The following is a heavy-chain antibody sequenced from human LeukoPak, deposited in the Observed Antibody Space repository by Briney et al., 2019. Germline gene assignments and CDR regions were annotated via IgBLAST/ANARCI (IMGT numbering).Heavy chain of an antibody. CDR2: FYYSGST. J-gene: IGHJ4*02. CDR1: VGAVTSFY. V-gene: IGHV4-59*08. CDR3: ARHRFASAVILDY. Sequence: SETLSLTCSVYVGAVTSFYWSWIRQSPGKGLKWIGYFYYSGSTKYNPFLKSRVTMSGDTSKNQLSLKLRSVTAADTAMYYCARHRFASAVILDYWGQGDPVTVSS. D-gene: IGHD3-10*01.